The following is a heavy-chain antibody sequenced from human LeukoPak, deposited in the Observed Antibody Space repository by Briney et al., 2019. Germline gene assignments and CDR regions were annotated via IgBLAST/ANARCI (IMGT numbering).Heavy chain of an antibody. CDR2: ISSSSSYT. Sequence: GGSLRLSCAASGFTFSDYYMSWIRQAPGKGLEWVSYISSSSSYTNYADSVKGRFTISRDNAKNSLYLQLNSLRDEDTAVYYCARDLKGSAWYVDYWGQGILVTVSS. CDR3: ARDLKGSAWYVDY. CDR1: GFTFSDYY. D-gene: IGHD6-19*01. V-gene: IGHV3-11*05. J-gene: IGHJ4*02.